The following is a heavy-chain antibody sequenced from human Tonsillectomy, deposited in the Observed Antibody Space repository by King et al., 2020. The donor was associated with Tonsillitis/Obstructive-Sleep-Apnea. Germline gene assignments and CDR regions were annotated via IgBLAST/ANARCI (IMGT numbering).Heavy chain of an antibody. D-gene: IGHD1-20*01. CDR3: AAARRFNWNPDY. J-gene: IGHJ4*02. CDR2: FGLEAGET. CDR1: GYSLTELS. V-gene: IGHV1-24*01. Sequence: VQLVQSGAEVKKPGASVKVSCTVSGYSLTELSIHWVRQAPGKGLGWMGGFGLEAGETFYAQRFQGRVTMTEDTSTDTVYMELSSLRSEDTAVYYCAAARRFNWNPDYWGQGTLVTVSS.